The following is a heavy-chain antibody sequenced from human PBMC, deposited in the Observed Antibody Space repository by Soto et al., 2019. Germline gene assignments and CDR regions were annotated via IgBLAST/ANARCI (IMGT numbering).Heavy chain of an antibody. V-gene: IGHV3-11*06. J-gene: IGHJ4*02. D-gene: IGHD5-18*01. CDR1: GFTFSSYA. CDR3: ARHVDTATAYSFDY. Sequence: GGSLSLSCAASGFTFSSYAMSSIRQSPGKGLEWFSYISSSSCYTNYADSVKGRFTISRDNAKNSLYLQMNSLRAEDTAVYYCARHVDTATAYSFDYWGQGTLVTVSS. CDR2: ISSSSCYT.